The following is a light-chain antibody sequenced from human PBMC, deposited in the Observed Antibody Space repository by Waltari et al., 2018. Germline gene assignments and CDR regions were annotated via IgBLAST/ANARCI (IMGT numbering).Light chain of an antibody. CDR2: EVS. CDR1: SSDVGGYNY. CDR3: SSYTSSSTLVV. J-gene: IGLJ2*01. Sequence: QSALPPPASVSGSPGQSITISCPGTSSDVGGYNYVSCYQQHPGKAPKLMIYEVSNRPSWVSNRFSGSKSGNTASLTISGLQAEDEADYYCSSYTSSSTLVVFGGGTKLTVL. V-gene: IGLV2-14*01.